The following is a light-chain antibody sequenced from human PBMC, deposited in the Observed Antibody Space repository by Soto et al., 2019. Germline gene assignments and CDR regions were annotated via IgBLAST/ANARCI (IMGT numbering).Light chain of an antibody. Sequence: ETVMTQSPATLSVSPGERPTLSCRASQSVSSNLAWYQQKPGQAPRLLIYDASTRATGIPARFSGSGSGTEFTLTISSLQSEDGAVYYCQQYNTWPLTFGPGTKVDSK. V-gene: IGKV3-15*01. CDR3: QQYNTWPLT. CDR2: DAS. J-gene: IGKJ3*01. CDR1: QSVSSN.